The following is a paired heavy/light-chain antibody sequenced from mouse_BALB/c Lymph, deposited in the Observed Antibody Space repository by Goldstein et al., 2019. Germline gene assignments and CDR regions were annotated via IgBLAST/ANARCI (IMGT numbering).Heavy chain of an antibody. J-gene: IGHJ2*01. D-gene: IGHD1-2*01. CDR2: ISSGGST. V-gene: IGHV5-6-5*01. Sequence: EVKLVESGGGLVKPGGSLKLSCAASGFTFSSYAMSWVRQTPEKRLEWVASISSGGSTYYPDSVKGRFTISRDNARNILYLQMSSLRSEDTAMYYCARGPLLRPFDYWGQGTTLTVSS. CDR1: GFTFSSYA. CDR3: ARGPLLRPFDY.
Light chain of an antibody. CDR2: YTS. CDR3: SQSTHVPYT. CDR1: QDISNY. V-gene: IGKV10-94*03. J-gene: IGKJ2*01. Sequence: DIQMTQTTSSLSASLGDRVTISCRASQDISNYLNWYQQKPDGTVKLLIYYTSRLHSGVPSRFSGSGSGTDFTLKISRVEAEDLGVYFCSQSTHVPYTFGGGT.